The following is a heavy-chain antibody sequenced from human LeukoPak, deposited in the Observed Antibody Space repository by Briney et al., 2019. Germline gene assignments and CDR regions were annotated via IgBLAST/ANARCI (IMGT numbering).Heavy chain of an antibody. J-gene: IGHJ4*02. D-gene: IGHD2-15*01. Sequence: SETLSLTCAVYGGSFSGYYWSWIRQPPGKGLEWIGEINHSGSTNYNPSLKSRVTISVDTSKNQFSLKLSSVTAADTAVYYCARAYCSGGSCYYRKYYFDYWGQGTLVIVSS. V-gene: IGHV4-34*01. CDR1: GGSFSGYY. CDR2: INHSGST. CDR3: ARAYCSGGSCYYRKYYFDY.